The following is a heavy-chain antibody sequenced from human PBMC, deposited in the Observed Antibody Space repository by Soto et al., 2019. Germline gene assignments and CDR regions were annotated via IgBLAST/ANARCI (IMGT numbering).Heavy chain of an antibody. V-gene: IGHV3-23*01. D-gene: IGHD6-13*01. J-gene: IGHJ3*01. CDR2: ISGSGGST. CDR1: GFTVRSGA. CDR3: AGAAAGPMDF. Sequence: PGGSLRLSCAASGFTVRSGALSWVRQAPGKGLEWGSAISGSGGSTYYADSVKGRFTISRDHSKNTLYLQMNSLRAEDTALYYCAGAAAGPMDFWGQGTMVTVS.